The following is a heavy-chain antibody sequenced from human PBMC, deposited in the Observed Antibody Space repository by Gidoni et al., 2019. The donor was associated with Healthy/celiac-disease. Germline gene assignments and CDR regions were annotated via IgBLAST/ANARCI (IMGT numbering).Heavy chain of an antibody. D-gene: IGHD3-10*01. Sequence: QVQLQQWGAGLLKPSETLSLTCAVYVGSFSGYYWSWIRQPPGKGLEWIGEINHSGSTNYNPSLKSRVTISVDTSKNQFSLKLSSVTAADTAVYYCARGIMVRGVIGFQHWGQGTLVTVSS. J-gene: IGHJ1*01. CDR2: INHSGST. CDR3: ARGIMVRGVIGFQH. CDR1: VGSFSGYY. V-gene: IGHV4-34*01.